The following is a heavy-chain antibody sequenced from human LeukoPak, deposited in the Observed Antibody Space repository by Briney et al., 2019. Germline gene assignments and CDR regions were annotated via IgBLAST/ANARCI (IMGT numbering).Heavy chain of an antibody. CDR3: ARGDYGSGTYRGVYYYYPMDV. D-gene: IGHD3-10*01. V-gene: IGHV4-34*01. CDR2: INDIGST. Sequence: SETLSLTCAVFGGSFSGYYWTWIRQPPGKRLEWVGEINDIGSTSYNPSLKSRVTISLDMSKNQFSLKLSSVTAADTAVYYCARGDYGSGTYRGVYYYYPMDVWGQGTTVTVSS. J-gene: IGHJ6*02. CDR1: GGSFSGYY.